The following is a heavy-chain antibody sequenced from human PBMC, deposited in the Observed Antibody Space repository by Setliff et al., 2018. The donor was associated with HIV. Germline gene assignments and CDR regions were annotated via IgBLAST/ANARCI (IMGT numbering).Heavy chain of an antibody. D-gene: IGHD1-20*01. CDR2: INPSGGST. CDR3: AREARYQDRYYYYMDV. Sequence: ASVKVSCQASGYTFTSYYLHWVRQAPGQGLEWMGIINPSGGSTTYAQKFQGRVTMTRDTSASTVYMELSSLRSEDTAVYYCAREARYQDRYYYYMDVWGKGTTVTVSS. V-gene: IGHV1-46*03. J-gene: IGHJ6*03. CDR1: GYTFTSYY.